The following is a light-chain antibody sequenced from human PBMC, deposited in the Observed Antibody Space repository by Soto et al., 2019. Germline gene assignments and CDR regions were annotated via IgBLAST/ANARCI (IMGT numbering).Light chain of an antibody. CDR3: QSYDSSLSGYV. CDR1: SSNIGAGYD. Sequence: QSVLTQPPSVSGAPGQRVTISCTGSSSNIGAGYDVHWYQQLPGTAPKLLVYGNSNRPSGVPDRFSGSKSGTSASRAITGLQAEDEAEYYGQSYDSSLSGYVFGTGTKLTVL. V-gene: IGLV1-40*01. J-gene: IGLJ1*01. CDR2: GNS.